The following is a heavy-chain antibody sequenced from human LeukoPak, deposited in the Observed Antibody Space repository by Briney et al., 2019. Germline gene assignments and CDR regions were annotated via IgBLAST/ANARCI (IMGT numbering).Heavy chain of an antibody. V-gene: IGHV3-33*06. J-gene: IGHJ3*02. CDR2: IWYDGSNK. D-gene: IGHD5-24*01. CDR3: AKGAFKGSGMATISDAFDI. Sequence: GGSLRLSCAASGFTFSSYGMHWVRQAPGKGLEWVAVIWYDGSNKYYADSVKGRFTISRDNSKNTLYLQMNSLRAEDTAVYYCAKGAFKGSGMATISDAFDIWGQGTMVTVSS. CDR1: GFTFSSYG.